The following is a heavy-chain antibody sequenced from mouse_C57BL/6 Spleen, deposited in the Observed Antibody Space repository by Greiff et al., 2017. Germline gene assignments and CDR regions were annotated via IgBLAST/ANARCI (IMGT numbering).Heavy chain of an antibody. J-gene: IGHJ2*01. V-gene: IGHV3-6*01. CDR1: GYSITSGYY. CDR2: ISYDGSN. D-gene: IGHD2-4*01. Sequence: ESGPGLVKPSQSLSLTCSVTGYSITSGYYWNWIRQFPGNKLEWMGYISYDGSNNYNPSLKNRISITRDTSKNQFFLKLNSVTTEDTATYYCAREEGYDYDGYYFDYWGQGTTLTVSS. CDR3: AREEGYDYDGYYFDY.